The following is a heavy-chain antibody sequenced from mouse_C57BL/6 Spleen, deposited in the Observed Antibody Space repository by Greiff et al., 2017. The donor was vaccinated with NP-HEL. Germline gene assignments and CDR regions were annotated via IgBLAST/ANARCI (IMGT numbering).Heavy chain of an antibody. J-gene: IGHJ4*01. CDR3: ARWGGGYAMDY. CDR1: GYSFTSYY. Sequence: QVQLKQSGPELVKPGASVKISCKASGYSFTSYYIHWVKQRPGQGLEWIGWIYPGSGNTKYNEKFKGKATLTADTSSSTAYMQLSSLTEEDSAVYYCARWGGGYAMDYWGQGTSVTVSS. V-gene: IGHV1-66*01. CDR2: IYPGSGNT.